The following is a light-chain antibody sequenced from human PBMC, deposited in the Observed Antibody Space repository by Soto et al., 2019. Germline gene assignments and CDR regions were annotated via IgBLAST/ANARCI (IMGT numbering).Light chain of an antibody. CDR2: GAS. CDR3: HQYGNSPLT. Sequence: EIVLTQSPGTLSLSPGERATLSCRASQSVRSGYFAWYQQKPGQAPRLLIVGASSRATGIPDRFSGGGSGTDFTLAISRLEPEDVALYYCHQYGNSPLTFGGGTTVEIK. V-gene: IGKV3-20*01. J-gene: IGKJ4*01. CDR1: QSVRSGY.